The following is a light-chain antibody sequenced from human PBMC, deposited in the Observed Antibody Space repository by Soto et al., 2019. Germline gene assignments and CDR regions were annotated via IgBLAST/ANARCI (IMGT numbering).Light chain of an antibody. J-gene: IGKJ1*01. CDR2: AAS. V-gene: IGKV3-15*01. CDR1: QSVSSSY. CDR3: QQYNNWPT. Sequence: EIVLTQSPGTLSLSPGERATLSCRASQSVSSSYLAWYQQKPGQAPRLLIYAASTRATGIPARFNGSGSGTEFTLSISSLQSEDIAVYYCQQYNNWPTFGQGTKVDIK.